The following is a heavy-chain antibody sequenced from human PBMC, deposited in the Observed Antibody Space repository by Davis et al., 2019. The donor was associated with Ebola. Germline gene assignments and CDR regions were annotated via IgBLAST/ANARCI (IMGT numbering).Heavy chain of an antibody. J-gene: IGHJ4*02. Sequence: PGGSLRLSCAASGFIFSSFVMQWVRQAPGKGLEWVAALSYDGSHENHAQSVKGRFTISRDNSKNTLYLQMNSLRAEDTAVYYCATQGVRYGDYPFDFWGPGTLVTVSS. CDR2: LSYDGSHE. V-gene: IGHV3-30*03. CDR3: ATQGVRYGDYPFDF. D-gene: IGHD4-17*01. CDR1: GFIFSSFV.